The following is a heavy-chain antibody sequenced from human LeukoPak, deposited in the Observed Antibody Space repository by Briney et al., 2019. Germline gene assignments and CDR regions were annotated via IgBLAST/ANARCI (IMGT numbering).Heavy chain of an antibody. D-gene: IGHD1-26*01. CDR3: ASSRVGDVFDV. CDR1: GGSISSSNYY. Sequence: KPSETPSLTCTVSGGSISSSNYYWSWIRPSPGKGLECIGSIFYSGSTFYNPSLRSRATISVDTSKNYFSLKLTSVTAADTAVYYCASSRVGDVFDVWGQGTMVPISS. V-gene: IGHV4-39*02. CDR2: IFYSGST. J-gene: IGHJ3*01.